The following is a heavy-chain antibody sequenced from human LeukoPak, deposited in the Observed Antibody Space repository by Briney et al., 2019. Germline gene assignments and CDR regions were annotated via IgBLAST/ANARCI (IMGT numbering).Heavy chain of an antibody. CDR2: INPNSGGT. J-gene: IGHJ4*02. D-gene: IGHD2-15*01. CDR3: ASRPDQHLLYYFDY. V-gene: IGHV1-2*02. Sequence: ASVKVSCKASGYTSTGYYMHWVRQAPGQGLEWMGWINPNSGGTKYAQKFQGRVAMTSDASISTAYMELSSLRSDDTAVYYCASRPDQHLLYYFDYWGQGALVTASS. CDR1: GYTSTGYY.